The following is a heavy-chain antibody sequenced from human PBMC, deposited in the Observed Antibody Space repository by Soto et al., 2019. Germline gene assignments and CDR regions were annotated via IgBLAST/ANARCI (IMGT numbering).Heavy chain of an antibody. J-gene: IGHJ4*02. D-gene: IGHD6-19*01. CDR2: IIPILGIA. CDR3: ARTGIAVAGYGFDY. Sequence: GASVKVSCKASGGTFSSYTIIWVRQAPGQGLEWMGRIIPILGIANYAQKFQGRVTITADKSTSTTYMELSSLRSEDTAVYYCARTGIAVAGYGFDYWGQGTLVTVSS. V-gene: IGHV1-69*02. CDR1: GGTFSSYT.